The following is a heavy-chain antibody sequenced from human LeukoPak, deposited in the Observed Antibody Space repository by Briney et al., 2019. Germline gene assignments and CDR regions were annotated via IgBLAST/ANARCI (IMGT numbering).Heavy chain of an antibody. CDR2: IYSSGGT. V-gene: IGHV4-61*02. D-gene: IGHD3-9*01. CDR1: GGSISSGSYY. CDR3: ARQYSDILTGYHRGELYWYFDL. J-gene: IGHJ2*01. Sequence: PSETPSLTCTVSGGSISSGSYYWSWIRQPAGKGLEWIGRIYSSGGTNCNPSLKSRVTISLDTSKNQFSLKLSSVTAADTAVYYCARQYSDILTGYHRGELYWYFDLWGRGTLVTVSS.